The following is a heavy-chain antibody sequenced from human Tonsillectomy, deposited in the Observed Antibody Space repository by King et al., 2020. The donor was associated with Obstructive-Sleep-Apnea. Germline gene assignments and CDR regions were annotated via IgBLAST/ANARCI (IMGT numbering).Heavy chain of an antibody. D-gene: IGHD4-17*01. CDR2: IYWDDDK. V-gene: IGHV2-5*02. CDR1: GFSLSTSGVG. Sequence: TLKESGPTLVKPTQTLTLTCTFSGFSLSTSGVGVGWIRQPPGKALEWLGLIYWDDDKRYSPSLKSRLTITKDTSKNQVVLTMTNMDPVDTATYYCAHMAVIYGDYFPQPFHYWGQGTLVTVSS. CDR3: AHMAVIYGDYFPQPFHY. J-gene: IGHJ4*02.